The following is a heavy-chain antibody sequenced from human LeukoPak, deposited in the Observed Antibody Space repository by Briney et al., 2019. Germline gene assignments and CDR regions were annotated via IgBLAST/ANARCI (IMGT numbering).Heavy chain of an antibody. V-gene: IGHV3-23*01. D-gene: IGHD5-12*01. Sequence: GGSLRLSCAASGFTFSSYAMSWVRQAPGKGLEWVSAISGRGGSTFYADSVKGRFTISRDNSKNTLYLQMNSLRAEDTAVYYCAKFDPSDIVATIAALDYWGQGTLVTVSS. CDR3: AKFDPSDIVATIAALDY. CDR2: ISGRGGST. CDR1: GFTFSSYA. J-gene: IGHJ4*02.